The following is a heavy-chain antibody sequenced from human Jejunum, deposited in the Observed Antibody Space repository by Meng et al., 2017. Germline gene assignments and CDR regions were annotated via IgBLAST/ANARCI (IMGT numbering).Heavy chain of an antibody. CDR1: GFTFTDHW. J-gene: IGHJ1*01. CDR3: TNDRLNH. Sequence: VPLVGSGGGFAQPGGSLILSCAGSGFTFTDHWMHWVRQGPGKGLVWVSRINPDGSNPTYADSVKGRFTISRDNAKNTVYLQMNSLRAEDTAVYYCTNDRLNHWGQGALVTVSS. CDR2: INPDGSNP. D-gene: IGHD1-1*01. V-gene: IGHV3-74*02.